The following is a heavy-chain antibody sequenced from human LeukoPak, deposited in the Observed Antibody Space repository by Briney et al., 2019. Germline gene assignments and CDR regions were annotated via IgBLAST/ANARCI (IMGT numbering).Heavy chain of an antibody. CDR3: ARAPDYYGSGSYY. CDR1: GFTFSSYE. Sequence: GGSLRLSCAASGFTFSSYEMNWVRQAPGKGLEWVSYISSSGSTIYYADSVKGRFTISRDNAKNSLYLQMNSLRAEDTAVYYCARAPDYYGSGSYYWGQGTLVTVSS. D-gene: IGHD3-10*01. J-gene: IGHJ4*02. CDR2: ISSSGSTI. V-gene: IGHV3-48*03.